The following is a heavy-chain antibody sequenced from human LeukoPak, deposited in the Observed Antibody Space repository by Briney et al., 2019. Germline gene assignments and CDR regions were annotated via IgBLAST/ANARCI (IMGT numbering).Heavy chain of an antibody. CDR3: ARGYYDSSGYSAPDAFDI. J-gene: IGHJ3*02. CDR1: GDSVSSSNYY. CDR2: LYYDGRT. Sequence: SETLSLTCTVFGDSVSSSNYYWAWFRQPPGKGLDWIGSLYYDGRTYYSPSLESRVTVSVDTSKNQFSLKLSSVTAADTAVYYCARGYYDSSGYSAPDAFDIWGQGTMVTVSS. D-gene: IGHD3-22*01. V-gene: IGHV4-39*07.